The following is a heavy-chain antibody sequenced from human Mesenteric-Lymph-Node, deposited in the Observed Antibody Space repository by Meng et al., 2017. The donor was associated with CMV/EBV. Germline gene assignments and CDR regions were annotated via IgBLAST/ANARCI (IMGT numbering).Heavy chain of an antibody. V-gene: IGHV4-59*01. CDR2: IHYSGTT. CDR1: GGSISTYF. J-gene: IGHJ3*02. D-gene: IGHD2-2*02. Sequence: SETLSLTCTVSGGSISTYFWNWIRQPPGKGLEWIGYIHYSGTTKYNSSLKSRVTISVDTSKNQFSLNLNSVTAADTAVYYCARHFRYCSSTSCYTGIYDAFDIWGQGTMVTVSS. CDR3: ARHFRYCSSTSCYTGIYDAFDI.